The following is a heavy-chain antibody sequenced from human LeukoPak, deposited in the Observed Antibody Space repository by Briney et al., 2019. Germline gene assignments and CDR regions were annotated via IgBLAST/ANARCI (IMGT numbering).Heavy chain of an antibody. CDR1: GFTFSTQY. V-gene: IGHV3-7*03. D-gene: IGHD2-15*01. CDR3: VRDSTIEENNRWYDGLDI. CDR2: IKVDESIK. J-gene: IGHJ3*02. Sequence: PGGSLRLSCTASGFTFSTQYMAWVRQAPGKGLEWVANIKVDESIKNYVDSVKGRFTISRDNAKNSLYLEMNSLRAEDTALYYCVRDSTIEENNRWYDGLDIWGQGTMFSVSS.